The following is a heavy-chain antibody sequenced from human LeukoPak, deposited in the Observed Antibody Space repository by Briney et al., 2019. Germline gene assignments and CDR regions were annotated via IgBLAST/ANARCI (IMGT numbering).Heavy chain of an antibody. Sequence: ASVKVSCKASGYTFTSYYMHWVRQAPGQGLEWMGIISPSGGSTSYAQKFQGRVTMTRDTSTSTVYMELSSLRSEDTAVYYCARGEGIPSYYYYYMDVWGKGTTVTISS. CDR1: GYTFTSYY. J-gene: IGHJ6*03. CDR3: ARGEGIPSYYYYYMDV. CDR2: ISPSGGST. V-gene: IGHV1-46*01. D-gene: IGHD5-18*01.